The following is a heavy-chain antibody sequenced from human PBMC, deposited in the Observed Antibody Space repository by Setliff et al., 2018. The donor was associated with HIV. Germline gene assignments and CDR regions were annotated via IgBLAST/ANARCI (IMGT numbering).Heavy chain of an antibody. V-gene: IGHV1-46*01. Sequence: ASVMVSCKASGYTFSTYYIHWVRQAPGQRLEWMGVINPSGVSTDYAQKFHGRITMTSDTSTSTVYLEVSSLRSDDTAVYYCARVYCSISSCDDEYYFDYWGQGTLVTVSS. D-gene: IGHD2-2*01. CDR3: ARVYCSISSCDDEYYFDY. CDR2: INPSGVST. CDR1: GYTFSTYY. J-gene: IGHJ4*02.